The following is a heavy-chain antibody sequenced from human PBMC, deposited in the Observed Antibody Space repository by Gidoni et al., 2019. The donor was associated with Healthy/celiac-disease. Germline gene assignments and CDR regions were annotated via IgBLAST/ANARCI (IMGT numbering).Heavy chain of an antibody. D-gene: IGHD6-19*01. Sequence: QVQLVESGGGVVQPGRSLRLSCAASGFTFSSCAMHWVRQAPGKGLEWVAVISYDGSNKYYADSVKGRFTIARDNSKNTLYLQMNSLRAEDTAVYHCARSRERWIAVRYHFDYWGQGTLVTVSS. CDR1: GFTFSSCA. CDR2: ISYDGSNK. V-gene: IGHV3-30*04. J-gene: IGHJ4*02. CDR3: ARSRERWIAVRYHFDY.